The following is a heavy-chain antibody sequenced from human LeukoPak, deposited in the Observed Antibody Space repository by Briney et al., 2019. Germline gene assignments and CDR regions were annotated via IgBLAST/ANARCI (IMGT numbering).Heavy chain of an antibody. V-gene: IGHV3-30*02. J-gene: IGHJ4*02. CDR1: GFTFSSYG. D-gene: IGHD3-10*01. Sequence: SGGSLRLSCAASGFTFSSYGMHWVRQAPGKGLEWVAFIRYDGSNKYYADSVKGRFTISRDDSKNTLYLQMNSLRAEDTAVYYCAKLLWFGPGGVDYFDYWGQGTLVTVSS. CDR3: AKLLWFGPGGVDYFDY. CDR2: IRYDGSNK.